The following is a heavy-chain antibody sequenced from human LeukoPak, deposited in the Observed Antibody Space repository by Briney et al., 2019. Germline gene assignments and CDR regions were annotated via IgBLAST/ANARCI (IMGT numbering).Heavy chain of an antibody. D-gene: IGHD2-2*01. CDR3: ARDLGCSSTSCYHLNWFDP. CDR2: INPNSGGT. J-gene: IGHJ5*02. CDR1: GYTFTGYY. Sequence: ASVKVSXKASGYTFTGYYMHWVRQASGQGLEWMGWINPNSGGTNYAQKFQGRVTMTRDTSISTAYMELSRLRSDDTAVYYCARDLGCSSTSCYHLNWFDPWGQGTLVTVSS. V-gene: IGHV1-2*02.